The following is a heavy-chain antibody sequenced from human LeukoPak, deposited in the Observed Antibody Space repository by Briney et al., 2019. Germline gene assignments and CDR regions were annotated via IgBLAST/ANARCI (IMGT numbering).Heavy chain of an antibody. CDR3: ATPALGRRLYYYDY. D-gene: IGHD3-16*01. CDR1: GFTFSSAC. Sequence: PGGSLRLSCAASGFTFSSACLSWVRQAPGKGLEWVGRIRTKSDGETVDYAAPVKGRFTISRDDSKNTLFLQMNSLKTEDTAVYYCATPALGRRLYYYDYWGQGTLVTVSP. CDR2: IRTKSDGETV. V-gene: IGHV3-15*07. J-gene: IGHJ4*02.